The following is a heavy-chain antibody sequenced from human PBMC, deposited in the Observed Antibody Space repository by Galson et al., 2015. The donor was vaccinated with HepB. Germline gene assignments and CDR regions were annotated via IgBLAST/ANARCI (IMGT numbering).Heavy chain of an antibody. CDR3: AKDSAHYVIYLSGYINVLFDY. D-gene: IGHD3-3*01. Sequence: SLRLSCAASGFTFSSYAMSWVRQAPGKGLEWVSAISGSGGSTYYADSVKGRFTISRDNSKNTLYLQMNSLRAEDTAVYYCAKDSAHYVIYLSGYINVLFDYWGQGTLVTVSS. CDR1: GFTFSSYA. J-gene: IGHJ4*02. V-gene: IGHV3-23*01. CDR2: ISGSGGST.